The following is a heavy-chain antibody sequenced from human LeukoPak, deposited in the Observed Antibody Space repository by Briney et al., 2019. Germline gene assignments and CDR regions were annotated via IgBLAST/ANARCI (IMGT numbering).Heavy chain of an antibody. D-gene: IGHD3-3*01. CDR1: GFTFSSYS. J-gene: IGHJ4*02. V-gene: IGHV3-21*01. Sequence: GGSLRLSCAASGFTFSSYSMNWVRQAPGKGLEWFSSISSSSSYIYYADSVKGRFTISRDNAKNSLYLQMNSLRAEDTAVYYCARVGGQRYYDFWSGSYYFDYWGQGTLVTVSS. CDR3: ARVGGQRYYDFWSGSYYFDY. CDR2: ISSSSSYI.